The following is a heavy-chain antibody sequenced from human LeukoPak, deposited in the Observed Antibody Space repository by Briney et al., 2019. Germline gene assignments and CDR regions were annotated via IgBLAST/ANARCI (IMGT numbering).Heavy chain of an antibody. CDR1: GGSISSHF. J-gene: IGHJ3*02. Sequence: SETLSLTCTVSGGSISSHFWSCIRQPPGNGLEWIAYIYYSGSTDYNPSLKSRAPISVDTPKTQFSLKLSSVTAADTAIYYCARQTMTMADAFDIWGQGTMVTVPS. D-gene: IGHD4/OR15-4a*01. CDR2: IYYSGST. V-gene: IGHV4-59*08. CDR3: ARQTMTMADAFDI.